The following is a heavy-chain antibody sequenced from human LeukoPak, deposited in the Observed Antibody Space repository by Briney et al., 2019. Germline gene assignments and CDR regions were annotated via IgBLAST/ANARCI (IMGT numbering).Heavy chain of an antibody. CDR3: ARTTHDYGADY. Sequence: SGPALLKPTPTLTLTCTFSGFSLDTSGMCVSWIRQPPGKALEWLAGIDWDDDKFYSTSLKTRLTISKDPSKNQVVLTLTNMDPVDTATYYCARTTHDYGADYWGQGTLVTVSS. J-gene: IGHJ4*02. CDR2: IDWDDDK. CDR1: GFSLDTSGMC. D-gene: IGHD4-17*01. V-gene: IGHV2-70*17.